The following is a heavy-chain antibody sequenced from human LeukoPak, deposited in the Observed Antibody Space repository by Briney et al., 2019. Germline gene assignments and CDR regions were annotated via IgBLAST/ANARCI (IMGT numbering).Heavy chain of an antibody. J-gene: IGHJ6*02. CDR3: ARLVGVAVAGTPPIYYYYYGMDV. CDR1: GFTVSSNY. V-gene: IGHV3-53*01. CDR2: IYSGGST. Sequence: PGGSLRLSCAASGFTVSSNYMSWVRQAPGKGLEWVSVIYSGGSTYYADSVKGRFTISRDNSKNTLYLQMNSLRAEDTAVYYCARLVGVAVAGTPPIYYYYYGMDVWGQGTTVTVSS. D-gene: IGHD6-19*01.